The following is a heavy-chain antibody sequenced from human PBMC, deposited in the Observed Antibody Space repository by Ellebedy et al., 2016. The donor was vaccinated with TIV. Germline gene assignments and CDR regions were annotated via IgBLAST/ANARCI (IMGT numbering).Heavy chain of an antibody. Sequence: SETLSLXXTVSGGSISSSSYYWGWIRQHPGKGLEWIGYIYYSGSTYYNPSLESRVTISIDTSKNQFSLKLSSVTAADTAVYYCARGVPSYSSSWYDYWGQGTLVTVSS. D-gene: IGHD6-13*01. CDR3: ARGVPSYSSSWYDY. V-gene: IGHV4-31*03. J-gene: IGHJ4*02. CDR1: GGSISSSSYY. CDR2: IYYSGST.